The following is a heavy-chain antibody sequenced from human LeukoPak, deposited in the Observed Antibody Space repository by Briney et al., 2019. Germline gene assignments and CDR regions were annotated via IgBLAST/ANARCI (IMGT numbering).Heavy chain of an antibody. CDR1: GFTFSGYA. CDR2: ISGSGSDT. D-gene: IGHD7-27*01. CDR3: AKTMGMIDLDY. V-gene: IGHV3-23*01. Sequence: GGSLRLSCAVSGFTFSGYAMSWVRQAPGKGLEWVSLISGSGSDTYYADSVKGRFTISRDISKNTLYLQMNSLRAEDTAVYYCAKTMGMIDLDYWGQGTLVTVSS. J-gene: IGHJ4*02.